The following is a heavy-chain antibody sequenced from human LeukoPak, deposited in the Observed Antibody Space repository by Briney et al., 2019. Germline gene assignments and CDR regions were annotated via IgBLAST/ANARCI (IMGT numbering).Heavy chain of an antibody. CDR3: TRAIRGREAAGCADYVFDL. CDR2: IRGKNDSYAT. D-gene: IGHD6-13*01. CDR1: GYTFTSSG. J-gene: IGHJ3*01. Sequence: VASVKVSCAASGYTFTSSGMRWVRQAPGKGLEWVGRIRGKNDSYATAYAASMKGRFTISRDDSKNTAYLQMNSLETEDTAVYYCTRAIRGREAAGCADYVFDLWGQGTMVTVSS. V-gene: IGHV3-73*01.